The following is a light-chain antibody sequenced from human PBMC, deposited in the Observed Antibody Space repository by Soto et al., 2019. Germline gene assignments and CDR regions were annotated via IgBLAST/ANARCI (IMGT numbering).Light chain of an antibody. Sequence: EIVLTQSPGTLSLSPGERATLSSRACQSVRSSYLAWYQQKLGQAPRLLIYGVSNRATGIPDRFSGSGSGTDFTLTISRLESEDFAVYYCQQYGTSPRTFGQGTKVEI. CDR3: QQYGTSPRT. J-gene: IGKJ1*01. V-gene: IGKV3-20*01. CDR2: GVS. CDR1: QSVRSSY.